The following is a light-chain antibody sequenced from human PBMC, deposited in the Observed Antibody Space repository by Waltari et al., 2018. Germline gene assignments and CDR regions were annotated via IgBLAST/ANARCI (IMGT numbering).Light chain of an antibody. CDR2: HAS. J-gene: IGKJ1*01. V-gene: IGKV3-20*01. CDR3: QKYVNLPAT. Sequence: DIVLPQSPSTLSSSPGERATLSCRGSQSVGKFLAWYQQKPGQAPRLLIYHASIRATGIPDRFSGSRSGTDFSLTISGPEPEDFAVYYCQKYVNLPATFGQGTKVEIK. CDR1: QSVGKF.